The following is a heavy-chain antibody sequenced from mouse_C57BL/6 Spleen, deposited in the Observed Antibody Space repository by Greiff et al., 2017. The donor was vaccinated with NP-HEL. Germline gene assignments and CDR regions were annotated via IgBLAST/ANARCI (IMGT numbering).Heavy chain of an antibody. Sequence: QVQLKQSGPELVKPGASVKISCKASGYAFSSSWMNWVKQRPGKGLEWIGRIYPGDGDTNYNGKFKGKATLTADKSSSTAYMQLSSLTSEDSAVYFCARGTTVVGFDYWGQGTTLTVSS. CDR3: ARGTTVVGFDY. CDR2: IYPGDGDT. D-gene: IGHD1-1*01. J-gene: IGHJ2*01. V-gene: IGHV1-82*01. CDR1: GYAFSSSW.